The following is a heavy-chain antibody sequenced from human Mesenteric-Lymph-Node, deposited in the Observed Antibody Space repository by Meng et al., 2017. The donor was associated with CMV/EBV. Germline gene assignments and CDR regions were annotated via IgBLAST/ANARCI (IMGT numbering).Heavy chain of an antibody. D-gene: IGHD6-13*01. J-gene: IGHJ4*02. Sequence: GGSLRLSCAASGFTFSDYYMSWIRQAPGKGLEWVSYISSSGSTIYYADSVKGRFTISRDNAKNSLYLQMHSLRAEDTAVYYCARDRNEIAAANMGLDYWGQGTLVTVSS. CDR1: GFTFSDYY. CDR3: ARDRNEIAAANMGLDY. CDR2: ISSSGSTI. V-gene: IGHV3-11*04.